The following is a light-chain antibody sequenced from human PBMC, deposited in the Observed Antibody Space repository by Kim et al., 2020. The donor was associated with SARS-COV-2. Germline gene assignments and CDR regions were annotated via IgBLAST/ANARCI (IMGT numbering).Light chain of an antibody. CDR3: QQYKWSRGT. V-gene: IGKV1-5*01. CDR1: QSISRW. J-gene: IGKJ1*01. CDR2: DAS. Sequence: ASVGDRVTITGRASQSISRWLGWYQQKPGKAPKLLIYDASSLQSGVPSMFSGSGSGTEFTLTISSLQPDDFATYYCQQYKWSRGTFGQGTKVDIK.